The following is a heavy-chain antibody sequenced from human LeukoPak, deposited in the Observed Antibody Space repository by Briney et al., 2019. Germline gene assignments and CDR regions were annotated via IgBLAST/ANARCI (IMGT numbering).Heavy chain of an antibody. CDR3: ARDSGGLVPYY. CDR1: GFTFSSYW. V-gene: IGHV3-7*01. Sequence: GGSLRLSCAASGFTFSSYWMSWVRQAPGKGLEWVANIKQDGSEKYYVDSVKGRFTTSRDNAKNSLYLQMNSLRAEDTAVYYCARDSGGLVPYYWGQGTLVTVSS. CDR2: IKQDGSEK. J-gene: IGHJ4*02. D-gene: IGHD6-19*01.